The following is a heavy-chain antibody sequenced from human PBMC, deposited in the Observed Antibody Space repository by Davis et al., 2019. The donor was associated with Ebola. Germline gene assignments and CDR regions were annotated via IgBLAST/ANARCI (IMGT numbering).Heavy chain of an antibody. CDR1: GGTFSSYA. CDR2: IIPILGIA. CDR3: ARDFIVVVTVDYYYYYGMDV. V-gene: IGHV1-69*04. Sequence: SVKVSCKASGGTFSSYAISWVRQAPGQGLEWMGRIIPILGIANYAQKFQGRVTITADKSTSTAYMELSSLRPEDTAVYYCARDFIVVVTVDYYYYYGMDVWGQGTTVTVSS. J-gene: IGHJ6*02. D-gene: IGHD2-21*02.